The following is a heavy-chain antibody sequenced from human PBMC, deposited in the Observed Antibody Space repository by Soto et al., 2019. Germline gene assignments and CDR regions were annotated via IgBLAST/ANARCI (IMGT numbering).Heavy chain of an antibody. V-gene: IGHV4-30-4*01. J-gene: IGHJ5*02. Sequence: QVQLQESGPGLVKPSQTLSLTCTVSGGSISGGDYYWSWIRQPPGKGLEWIGYIYFNGNTYYNPSLESRVTLSLDTSKNQFSLKVRSVTAADTAVYYCARVAQPSHPITPWGQGALVTVSS. CDR3: ARVAQPSHPITP. CDR1: GGSISGGDYY. D-gene: IGHD3-10*01. CDR2: IYFNGNT.